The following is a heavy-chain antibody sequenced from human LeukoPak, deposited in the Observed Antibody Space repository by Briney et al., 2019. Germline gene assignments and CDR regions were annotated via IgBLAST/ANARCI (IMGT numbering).Heavy chain of an antibody. CDR2: IIPIFGTA. CDR1: GYTFTSYG. D-gene: IGHD5-18*01. Sequence: SVKVSCKASGYTFTSYGISWVRQAPGQGLEWMGRIIPIFGTANYAQKFQGRVTITTDESTSTAYMELSSLRSEDTAVYYCARSVVRYSYDPYRFDPWGQGTLVTVSS. CDR3: ARSVVRYSYDPYRFDP. J-gene: IGHJ5*02. V-gene: IGHV1-69*05.